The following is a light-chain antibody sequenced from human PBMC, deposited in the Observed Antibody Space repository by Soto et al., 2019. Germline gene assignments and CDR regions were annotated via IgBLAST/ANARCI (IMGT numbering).Light chain of an antibody. V-gene: IGKV3-20*01. CDR1: QSVSSSS. Sequence: VLTHFPDTLSLSPVEIATLSFSSSQSVSSSSLAWYQQKRGQAPRLLIYGASNRATGIPDRFSGSGSGTDFTLTISRLEPEDFAVYYCKQYGSSGKFGQGTKVDI. CDR3: KQYGSSGK. CDR2: GAS. J-gene: IGKJ1*01.